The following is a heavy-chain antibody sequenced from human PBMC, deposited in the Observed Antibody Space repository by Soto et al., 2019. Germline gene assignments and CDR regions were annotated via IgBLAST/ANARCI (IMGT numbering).Heavy chain of an antibody. Sequence: PGGSLRLSCAASGVTFSSYAMSGVRQAPGKGLEWVSAISGSGGSTYYADSVKGQFTISRDNSKNTLYMQMNSLRADDTAVYYCAKVSPDYDFWCGYQQTDGYYYYGMDVWRKRST. CDR2: ISGSGGST. CDR3: AKVSPDYDFWCGYQQTDGYYYYGMDV. CDR1: GVTFSSYA. J-gene: IGHJ6*01. V-gene: IGHV3-23*01. D-gene: IGHD3-3*01.